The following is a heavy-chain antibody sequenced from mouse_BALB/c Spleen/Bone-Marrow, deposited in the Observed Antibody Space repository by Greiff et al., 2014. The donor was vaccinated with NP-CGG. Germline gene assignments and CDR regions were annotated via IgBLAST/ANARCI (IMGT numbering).Heavy chain of an antibody. CDR1: GFNIKDTY. D-gene: IGHD1-1*01. V-gene: IGHV14-3*02. J-gene: IGHJ3*01. CDR2: IDPANGNT. Sequence: EVKLMESGAELVKPGASVKLSCTASGFNIKDTYMHWVKQRPEQGLEWIGRIDPANGNTKYDPKFQGKATITADTSSNTAYLQRSGLTSEDTAVYYGAAYYYGSSQFAYWGQGTLVTVSA. CDR3: AAYYYGSSQFAY.